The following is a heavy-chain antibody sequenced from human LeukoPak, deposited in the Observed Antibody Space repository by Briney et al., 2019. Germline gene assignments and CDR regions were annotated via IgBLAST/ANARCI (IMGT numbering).Heavy chain of an antibody. CDR2: FDPEDGET. CDR3: ATVPGGSTSFDY. D-gene: IGHD2-2*01. V-gene: IGHV1-24*01. J-gene: IGHJ4*02. CDR1: GYTLTELS. Sequence: ASVKVSCKVSGYTLTELSMHWVRQAPGKGLEWMGGFDPEDGETIYAQKFQGRVTMTEDTSTDTAYMELSSLRSEDTAVYYCATVPGGSTSFDYWGQGTLVTVSS.